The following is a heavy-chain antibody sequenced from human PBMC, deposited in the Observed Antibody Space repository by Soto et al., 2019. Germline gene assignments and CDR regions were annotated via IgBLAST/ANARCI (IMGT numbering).Heavy chain of an antibody. V-gene: IGHV4-31*03. CDR1: GGSISSGGYY. Sequence: PSETLSLTCTVSGGSISSGGYYWSWIRQHPGKGLEWIGYIYYSGSTYYNPSLKSRVTISVDTSKNQFSLKLSSVTAADTAVYYCARAPRDYYDSSGYYVGSNFDYWGQGTLVTVSS. D-gene: IGHD3-22*01. CDR2: IYYSGST. CDR3: ARAPRDYYDSSGYYVGSNFDY. J-gene: IGHJ4*02.